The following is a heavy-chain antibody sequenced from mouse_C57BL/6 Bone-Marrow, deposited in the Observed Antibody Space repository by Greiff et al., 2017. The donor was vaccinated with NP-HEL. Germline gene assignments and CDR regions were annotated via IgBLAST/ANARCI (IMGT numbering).Heavy chain of an antibody. V-gene: IGHV5-6*01. D-gene: IGHD2-3*01. CDR1: GFTFSSYC. CDR3: ARHGGWLLRGFAY. Sequence: EVQRVESGGDLVKPGGSLKLSCAASGFTFSSYCMSWVRQTPDKRLEWVATISSGGSYTYYPDSLKGRFTISRDNAKNTLYMQLSSLKSEDTAMYYCARHGGWLLRGFAYWGRGTLVTVSA. J-gene: IGHJ3*01. CDR2: ISSGGSYT.